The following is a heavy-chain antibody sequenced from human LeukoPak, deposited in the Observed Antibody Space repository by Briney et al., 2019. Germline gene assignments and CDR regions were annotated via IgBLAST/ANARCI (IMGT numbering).Heavy chain of an antibody. Sequence: GGSLRLSCAAAGFTFSSYEMNWVRQAPGKELEWVSYISSSGSTIYYADSVKGRFTISRDNAKNSLYLQMNSLRADDTAVYYCARQGGDSSGSSDFQDWGQGTLVTVSS. CDR3: ARQGGDSSGSSDFQD. CDR1: GFTFSSYE. CDR2: ISSSGSTI. V-gene: IGHV3-48*03. J-gene: IGHJ1*01. D-gene: IGHD3-22*01.